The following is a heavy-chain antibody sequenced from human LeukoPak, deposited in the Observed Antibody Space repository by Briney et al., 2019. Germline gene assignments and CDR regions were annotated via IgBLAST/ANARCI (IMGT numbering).Heavy chain of an antibody. CDR1: GGSISSYY. J-gene: IGHJ6*02. CDR2: IYYSGST. V-gene: IGHV4-59*08. D-gene: IGHD3-3*01. CDR3: ARLPITKRALDV. Sequence: SETLSLTCTVSGGSISSYYWSWIRQPPGKGLEWIGYIYYSGSTNYNPSLKSRVTISLDTSKNQFSLKLISVTAADTAVYYCARLPITKRALDVWGQGIPVTVSS.